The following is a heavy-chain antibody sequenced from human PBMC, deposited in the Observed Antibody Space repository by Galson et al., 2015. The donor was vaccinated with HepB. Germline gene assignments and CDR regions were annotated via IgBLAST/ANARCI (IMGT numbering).Heavy chain of an antibody. CDR1: GGSFSGNY. Sequence: LSLTCAVYGGSFSGNYWSWIRQPPGKGLEWIGEINHSGSTNYNPSLKSRVTISVDTSKNQFSLKLRSVTAADTAVYYCASPVVTPGRFDIWGQGTVVTVSS. J-gene: IGHJ3*02. V-gene: IGHV4-34*01. CDR3: ASPVVTPGRFDI. D-gene: IGHD4-23*01. CDR2: INHSGST.